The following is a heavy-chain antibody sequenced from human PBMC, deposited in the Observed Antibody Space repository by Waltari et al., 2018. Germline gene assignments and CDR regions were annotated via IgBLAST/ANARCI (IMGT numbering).Heavy chain of an antibody. Sequence: EVKLVESGGGWVQPGGSLNLSCAASGCTFSASAVHLVRQASGKGPEWVGRIRTQANGYTTTYAASVKGRFSISRDYSQKTAFLQMNSLKIEDTAVYFCTADGPGWNSWGQGTLVTVSS. CDR1: GCTFSASA. V-gene: IGHV3-73*01. CDR3: TADGPGWNS. D-gene: IGHD1-7*01. J-gene: IGHJ4*02. CDR2: IRTQANGYTT.